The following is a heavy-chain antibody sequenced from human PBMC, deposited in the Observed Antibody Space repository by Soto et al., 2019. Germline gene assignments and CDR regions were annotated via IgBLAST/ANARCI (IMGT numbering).Heavy chain of an antibody. J-gene: IGHJ4*02. CDR3: ARQLAYCGGDCFTEPIEY. V-gene: IGHV1-2*02. D-gene: IGHD2-21*02. CDR1: GYTFINYY. Sequence: QAQLVQSGAEVKKPGASVKVSCKTSGYTFINYYIHWVRQAPGQGLEWMGWVNPRSGDTNYAQKFQGRVTRTRDTSISTAYMELSSLRSDDTAVFYCARQLAYCGGDCFTEPIEYWGQGTLVTVSS. CDR2: VNPRSGDT.